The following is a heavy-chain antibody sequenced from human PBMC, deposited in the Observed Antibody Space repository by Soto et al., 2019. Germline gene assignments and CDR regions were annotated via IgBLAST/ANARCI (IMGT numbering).Heavy chain of an antibody. CDR1: GSTFSSYG. Sequence: GGSLRLSCAASGSTFSSYGMHWVRQAPGKGLEWVAVIWYDGSNKYYADSVKGRFTISRDNSKNTLYLQMNSLRAEDTAVYYCAREYYDFWSGYYGSYYGMDVWGQGTTVTVSS. D-gene: IGHD3-3*01. J-gene: IGHJ6*02. CDR2: IWYDGSNK. CDR3: AREYYDFWSGYYGSYYGMDV. V-gene: IGHV3-33*01.